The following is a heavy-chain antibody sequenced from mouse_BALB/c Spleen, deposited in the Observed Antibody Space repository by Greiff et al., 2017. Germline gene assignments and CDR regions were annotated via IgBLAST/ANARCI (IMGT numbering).Heavy chain of an antibody. CDR3: ARGDYDEGLYYAMDY. V-gene: IGHV1-77*01. D-gene: IGHD2-4*01. CDR1: GYTFTDYY. Sequence: QVQLQQSGAELARPGASVKLSCKASGYTFTDYYINWVKQRTGQGLEWIGEIYPGSGNTYYNEKFKGKATLTADKSSSTAYMQLSSLTFEDSAVYFCARGDYDEGLYYAMDYWGQGTSVTVSS. J-gene: IGHJ4*01. CDR2: IYPGSGNT.